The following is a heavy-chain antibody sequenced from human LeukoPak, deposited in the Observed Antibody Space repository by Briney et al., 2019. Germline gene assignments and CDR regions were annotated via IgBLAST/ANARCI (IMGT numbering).Heavy chain of an antibody. V-gene: IGHV1-8*01. D-gene: IGHD4-23*01. CDR2: MKPKSGET. CDR3: ARDYGGNSGWFDP. Sequence: ASVKVSCKASGYTLTNYDINWVRQAPGQGLEWMGWMKPKSGETGYAQKFQGRATMTRDTSINTAYMEPRSLTSEDTAVYYCARDYGGNSGWFDPWGQGTLVTVSS. CDR1: GYTLTNYD. J-gene: IGHJ5*02.